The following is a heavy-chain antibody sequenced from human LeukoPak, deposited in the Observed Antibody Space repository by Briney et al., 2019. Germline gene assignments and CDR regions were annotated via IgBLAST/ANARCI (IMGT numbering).Heavy chain of an antibody. CDR2: ISSSSSYM. J-gene: IGHJ4*02. V-gene: IGHV3-21*01. Sequence: PGGSLRLSCAASGFTFSGYTMNWVRQAPGKGLEWVSSISSSSSYMYYADSVKGRFTISRDNAKNSLYLQMNSLRAEDTAVYYCARVANLGAGSFDHWGQGTLVTVSS. D-gene: IGHD1-26*01. CDR1: GFTFSGYT. CDR3: ARVANLGAGSFDH.